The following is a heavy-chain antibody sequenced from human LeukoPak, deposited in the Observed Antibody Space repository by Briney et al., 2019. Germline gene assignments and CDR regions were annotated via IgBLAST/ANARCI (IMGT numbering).Heavy chain of an antibody. CDR1: GYTFTSYA. Sequence: GASVKVSCKASGYTFTSYAMNWVRQAPGQGLEWMGWINTNTGNPTYAQGFTGRFVFSLDTSVSTAYLQISSLKAEDTAVYYCAREGCSGGSCYLWFDPWGQGTLSPSPQ. D-gene: IGHD2-15*01. CDR3: AREGCSGGSCYLWFDP. J-gene: IGHJ5*02. V-gene: IGHV7-4-1*02. CDR2: INTNTGNP.